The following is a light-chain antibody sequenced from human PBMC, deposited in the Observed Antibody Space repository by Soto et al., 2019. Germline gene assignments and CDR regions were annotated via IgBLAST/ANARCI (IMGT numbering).Light chain of an antibody. Sequence: VLTQPASVSGSPGQSITLSCTGTSNDVGTYNLVSWYQQHPGKAPKLIIFEGFKRPSGVSNRFSGSKSGNTASLTISGLQAEDEADYYCSSYAGSTTYVFGTGTKVTVL. CDR2: EGF. CDR1: SNDVGTYNL. J-gene: IGLJ1*01. V-gene: IGLV2-23*01. CDR3: SSYAGSTTYV.